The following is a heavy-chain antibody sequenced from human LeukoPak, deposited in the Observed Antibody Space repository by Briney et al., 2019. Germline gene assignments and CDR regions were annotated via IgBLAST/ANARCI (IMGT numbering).Heavy chain of an antibody. CDR1: GYTFTSYY. CDR2: INPSGGST. D-gene: IGHD2-2*02. J-gene: IGHJ4*02. V-gene: IGHV1-46*01. Sequence: AASVKVSCKASGYTFTSYYMHWVRQAPGQGLEWMGIINPSGGSTSYAQKFQGRVTMTRDMSTSTVYMELSSLRSEDTAVYYCARAVDEGYCSSTSCYMLDYWGQGTLVTVSS. CDR3: ARAVDEGYCSSTSCYMLDY.